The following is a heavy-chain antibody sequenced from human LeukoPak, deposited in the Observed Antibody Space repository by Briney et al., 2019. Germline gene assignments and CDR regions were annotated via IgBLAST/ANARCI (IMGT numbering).Heavy chain of an antibody. Sequence: ASVKVSCKASGYTFISYGISWVRQAPGQGLDWMGWISAYSGNTNYAQKLQGRVTMTTDTSTSTAYMELRSLRSDDTAVYYCARVLVAAAGTDYWGQGTLVTVSS. J-gene: IGHJ4*02. V-gene: IGHV1-18*01. CDR1: GYTFISYG. CDR2: ISAYSGNT. D-gene: IGHD6-13*01. CDR3: ARVLVAAAGTDY.